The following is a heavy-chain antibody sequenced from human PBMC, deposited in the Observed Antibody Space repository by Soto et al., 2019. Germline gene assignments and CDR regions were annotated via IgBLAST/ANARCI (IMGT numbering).Heavy chain of an antibody. V-gene: IGHV4-39*01. J-gene: IGHJ4*02. D-gene: IGHD3-10*01. CDR3: ARTSYGSGSYYFDY. CDR1: GGYISSSSYY. CDR2: IYYSGST. Sequence: SETMSLTCTVSGGYISSSSYYWGRIRQPPGKGLEWIGSIYYSGSTYYNPSLKSRVTISVDTSKNQFSLKLSSVTAADTAVYYCARTSYGSGSYYFDYWGQGTLVTVSS.